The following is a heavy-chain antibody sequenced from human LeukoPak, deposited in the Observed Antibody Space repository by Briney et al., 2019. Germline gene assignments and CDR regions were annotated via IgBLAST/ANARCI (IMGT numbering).Heavy chain of an antibody. Sequence: ASVKVSCEASGYTFTNYPMNWVRQAPGQGLEWMGWINTDTGNPTYAQGFTGRFVFSLDTSVSTAYVRITSLKADDAAVYYCARPRSGTNAFDIWGQGTMVTVSS. V-gene: IGHV7-4-1*02. D-gene: IGHD1-26*01. CDR3: ARPRSGTNAFDI. CDR2: INTDTGNP. CDR1: GYTFTNYP. J-gene: IGHJ3*02.